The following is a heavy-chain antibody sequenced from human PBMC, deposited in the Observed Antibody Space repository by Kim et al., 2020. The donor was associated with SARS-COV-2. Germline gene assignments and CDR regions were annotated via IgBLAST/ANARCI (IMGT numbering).Heavy chain of an antibody. V-gene: IGHV3-33*01. CDR3: AREADSSGYYLFDY. J-gene: IGHJ4*02. D-gene: IGHD3-22*01. Sequence: ADPVKGRFTISRDNSKNTLYLQMNSLRAEDTAVYYCAREADSSGYYLFDYWGQGTLVTVSS.